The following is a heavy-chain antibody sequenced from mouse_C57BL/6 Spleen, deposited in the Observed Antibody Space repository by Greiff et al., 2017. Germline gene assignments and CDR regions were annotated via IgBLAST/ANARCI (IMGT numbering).Heavy chain of an antibody. CDR3: AAFEVYDDDY. J-gene: IGHJ2*01. D-gene: IGHD2-12*01. CDR2: IYPKAGST. V-gene: IGHV1-85*01. Sequence: QVQLQQSGPELVKPGASVTLSCKASGYTFTSYDINWVKQRPGQGLEWIGCIYPKAGSTKYNEKFKGKAILTVDKSSSTAYMELRSMTSEDAAVYFCAAFEVYDDDYWGQGTTLTVSS. CDR1: GYTFTSYD.